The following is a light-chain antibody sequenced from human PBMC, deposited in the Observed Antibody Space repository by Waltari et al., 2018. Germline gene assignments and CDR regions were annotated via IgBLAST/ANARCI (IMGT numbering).Light chain of an antibody. CDR3: QHYLRLPAT. CDR1: QSVSRA. J-gene: IGKJ1*01. CDR2: GAS. Sequence: ELVLTQSPGTLSLSPGDRATLSCRSSQSVSRALAWYQQKPGQAPRLLIYGASNRATGIPDRFSGSGSGTDFSLTISSLEPEDFAVYYCQHYLRLPATFGQGTKVEIK. V-gene: IGKV3-20*01.